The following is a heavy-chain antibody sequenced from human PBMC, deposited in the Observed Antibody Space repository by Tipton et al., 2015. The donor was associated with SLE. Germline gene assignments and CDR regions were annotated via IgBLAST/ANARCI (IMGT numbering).Heavy chain of an antibody. CDR1: GGSFSGYY. D-gene: IGHD2-2*01. J-gene: IGHJ3*02. Sequence: TLSLTCAVSGGSFSGYYWSWIRQPPGKGLEWIGYIYTSGSTNYNPSLKSRVTISVDTSKNQFSLKLSSVTAADTAVYYCARLRVPAAPDAFDIWGQGTMVTVSS. CDR3: ARLRVPAAPDAFDI. V-gene: IGHV4-4*09. CDR2: IYTSGST.